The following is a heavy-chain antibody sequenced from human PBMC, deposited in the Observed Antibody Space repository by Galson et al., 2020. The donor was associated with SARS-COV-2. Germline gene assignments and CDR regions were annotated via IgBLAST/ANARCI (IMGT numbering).Heavy chain of an antibody. CDR1: GGSIGRGSYY. CDR2: FYITGTT. CDR3: ATGRSTYSGGSWGQYFDY. Sequence: SQTPSLTCTVPGGSIGRGSYYWTWIRQPAGKGLEWNGRFYITGTTNYNPSLQSRVTISIDAPKNQFSRTLNSVTAADTAVYYCATGRSTYSGGSWGQYFDYWGQGALVTVSS. J-gene: IGHJ4*02. V-gene: IGHV4-61*02. D-gene: IGHD2-15*01.